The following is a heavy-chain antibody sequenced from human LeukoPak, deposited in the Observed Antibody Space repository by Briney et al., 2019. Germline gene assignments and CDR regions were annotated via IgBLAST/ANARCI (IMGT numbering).Heavy chain of an antibody. D-gene: IGHD3-10*01. V-gene: IGHV3-33*01. Sequence: YYGDSVKGRFTISRDNSKNTLCLQMNSLRAEDTAVYYCARDLTAMVRGVAADYWGQGTLVTVSS. CDR3: ARDLTAMVRGVAADY. J-gene: IGHJ4*02.